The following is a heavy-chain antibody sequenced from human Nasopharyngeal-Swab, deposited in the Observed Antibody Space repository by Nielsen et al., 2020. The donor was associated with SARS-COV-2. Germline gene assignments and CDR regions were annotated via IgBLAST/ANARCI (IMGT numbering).Heavy chain of an antibody. D-gene: IGHD1-1*01. V-gene: IGHV3-48*02. J-gene: IGHJ4*02. CDR2: ISSDSRTI. CDR1: GFSFGDYA. Sequence: GESLKISCAASGFSFGDYAMNWVRQAPGKGLEWLSFISSDSRTIYYADSVRGRFTISRDNAKNSLYLQMNSLRDEDTALYHYVRPLRGTGTPDSWGQGTLVTVSS. CDR3: VRPLRGTGTPDS.